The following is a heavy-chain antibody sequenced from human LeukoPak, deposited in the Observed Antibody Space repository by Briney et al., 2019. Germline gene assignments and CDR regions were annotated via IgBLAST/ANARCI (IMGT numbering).Heavy chain of an antibody. CDR3: ASSGSPGIAAAGTFDY. V-gene: IGHV4-59*08. CDR1: GGSISSYY. J-gene: IGHJ4*02. CDR2: IYYSGST. Sequence: SETLSLTCTVSGGSISSYYWSWIRQPPGKGLEWIGYIYYSGSTDYNPSLKSRVTISVDTSKNQFSLKLSSVTAADTAVYYCASSGSPGIAAAGTFDYWGQGTLVTVSS. D-gene: IGHD6-13*01.